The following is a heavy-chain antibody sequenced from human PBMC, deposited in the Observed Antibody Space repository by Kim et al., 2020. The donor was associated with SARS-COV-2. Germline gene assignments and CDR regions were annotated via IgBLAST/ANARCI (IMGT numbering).Heavy chain of an antibody. CDR2: ILSGDTT. CDR1: GFSVRSNY. CDR3: ARDPSTKGYSYPYPRYGMDV. V-gene: IGHV3-53*01. D-gene: IGHD3-16*01. J-gene: IGHJ6*02. Sequence: GGSLRLSCAASGFSVRSNYMTWVRQAPGKGLEWVSTILSGDTTYYVDAVKGRFTISRDKSKNTLYLQMSTLRAEDTAVYFCARDPSTKGYSYPYPRYGMDVWGQGTTVTVSS.